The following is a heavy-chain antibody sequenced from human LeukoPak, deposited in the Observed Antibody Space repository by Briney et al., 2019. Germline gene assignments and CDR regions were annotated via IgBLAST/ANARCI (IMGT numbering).Heavy chain of an antibody. CDR2: ISYDGSNK. CDR3: AKDQYYDSSGYY. Sequence: GGSLRLPCAASGFTFSSYGMPWVRQAPGEGLEWVAVISYDGSNKYYADSVKGRFTISRDNSKNTLYLQMNSLRAEDTAVYYCAKDQYYDSSGYYWGQGTLVTVSS. D-gene: IGHD3-22*01. J-gene: IGHJ4*02. V-gene: IGHV3-30*18. CDR1: GFTFSSYG.